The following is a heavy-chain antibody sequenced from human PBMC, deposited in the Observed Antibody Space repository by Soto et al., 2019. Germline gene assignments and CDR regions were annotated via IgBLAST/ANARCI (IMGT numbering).Heavy chain of an antibody. D-gene: IGHD2-15*01. CDR3: ASDPIGYCSGGSCYSGGAEYFQH. Sequence: SETLSLTCTVSGGSISSSSYYWGSIRQPPGKGLEWIGSIYYSGSTYYNPSLKSRVTISVDTSKNQFSLKLSSVTAADTAAYYCASDPIGYCSGGSCYSGGAEYFQHWGQGTLVTVSS. CDR1: GGSISSSSYY. V-gene: IGHV4-39*01. J-gene: IGHJ1*01. CDR2: IYYSGST.